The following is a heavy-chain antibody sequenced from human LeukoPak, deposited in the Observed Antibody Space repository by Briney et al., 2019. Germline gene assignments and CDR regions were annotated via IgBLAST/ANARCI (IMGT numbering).Heavy chain of an antibody. CDR3: ARHVCSSTSCRLDYYYYMDV. CDR1: GYGFTSYW. Sequence: GEPLKISCKGSGYGFTSYWIGWVRPLPGKGLEWMGIISPGDSDTRYRPSFQGQVTISAAKSLSPAYLQWSSLTASDTAMYYCARHVCSSTSCRLDYYYYMDVWGKGTTVTVSS. D-gene: IGHD2-2*01. J-gene: IGHJ6*03. CDR2: ISPGDSDT. V-gene: IGHV5-51*01.